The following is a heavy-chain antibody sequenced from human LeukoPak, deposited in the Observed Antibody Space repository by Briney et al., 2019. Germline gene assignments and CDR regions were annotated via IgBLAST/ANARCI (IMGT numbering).Heavy chain of an antibody. Sequence: GGSLRLSCAASGFTFGSYAMHWVRQAPGKGLEYVAAISTNGDSTYYANSVKGRFTISRDNSKNTLYLQMGSLRVEDMAVYYCARWASTTCYDYWGQGTLVTVSS. CDR3: ARWASTTCYDY. V-gene: IGHV3-64*01. J-gene: IGHJ4*02. D-gene: IGHD2-2*01. CDR2: ISTNGDST. CDR1: GFTFGSYA.